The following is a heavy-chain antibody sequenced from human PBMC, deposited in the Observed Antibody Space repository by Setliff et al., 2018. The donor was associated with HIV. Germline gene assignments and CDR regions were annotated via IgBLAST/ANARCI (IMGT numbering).Heavy chain of an antibody. J-gene: IGHJ5*02. V-gene: IGHV1-69*13. CDR1: GGTFSNYG. CDR3: ASKGDYYTSKTLDP. D-gene: IGHD3-10*01. CDR2: IIPIFGSA. Sequence: ASVKVSCKASGGTFSNYGFAWVRQAPGQGLEWMGGIIPIFGSADYAQKFQGRVTISADESTSTVYLELSSLTSDDTAMYYCASKGDYYTSKTLDPWGQGTLVTSPQ.